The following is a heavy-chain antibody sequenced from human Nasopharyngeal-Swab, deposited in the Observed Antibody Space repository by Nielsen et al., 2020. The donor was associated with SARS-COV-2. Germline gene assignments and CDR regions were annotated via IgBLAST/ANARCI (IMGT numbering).Heavy chain of an antibody. CDR2: ISSSSSYI. CDR3: ARVGGMSALDV. CDR1: GFTFSSYS. D-gene: IGHD3-3*01. V-gene: IGHV3-21*05. Sequence: GGSLRLSCAASGFTFSSYSMNWVRQAPGKGLEWVSYISSSSSYIYYADSVKGRFTISRDNAKNSLYLQMNSLRAGDTAVYYCARVGGMSALDVWGKGTTVTVSS. J-gene: IGHJ6*04.